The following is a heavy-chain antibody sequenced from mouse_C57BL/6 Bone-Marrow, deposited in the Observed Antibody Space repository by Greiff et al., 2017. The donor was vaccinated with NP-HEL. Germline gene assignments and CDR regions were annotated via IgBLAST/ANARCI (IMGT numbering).Heavy chain of an antibody. D-gene: IGHD1-1*01. CDR3: AIKALYYYGSSYGAY. CDR2: IYPGSGST. V-gene: IGHV1-55*01. CDR1: GYTLNSYW. J-gene: IGHJ3*01. Sequence: QVQLQQPGAELVKPGASVQMSCKASGYTLNSYWLTWVQQRPGQGLEWIGDIYPGSGSTNYNEKFKSKATLTVDTSASTAYMQLSSLTSEDSAVYYCAIKALYYYGSSYGAYWGQGTLVTVSA.